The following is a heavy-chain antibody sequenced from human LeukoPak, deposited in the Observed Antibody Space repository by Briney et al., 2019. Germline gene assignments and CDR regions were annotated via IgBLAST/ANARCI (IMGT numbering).Heavy chain of an antibody. CDR1: GFTFSSYE. CDR2: ISSSGSTI. Sequence: GGSLRLSCAASGFTFSSYEMNWVRQAPGKGLEWVSCISSSGSTIYYADSVKGRFTISRDNAKNSLYLQMNSLRAEDTAVYYCARDLSGYYDYWGQGTLVTVSS. V-gene: IGHV3-48*03. D-gene: IGHD3-22*01. J-gene: IGHJ4*02. CDR3: ARDLSGYYDY.